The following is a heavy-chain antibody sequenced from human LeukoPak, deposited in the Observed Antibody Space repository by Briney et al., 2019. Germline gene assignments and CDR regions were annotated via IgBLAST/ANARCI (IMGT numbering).Heavy chain of an antibody. Sequence: ASVKVSCKASGYTFNRYGLSWVRQAPGQGLEWMGWISTYNGNAHYAQKLQGRVTMTIDTSTSTAYMELRSLRPDDTAVYYCARASDTSGWYLDAFGVWGQGTLVSVSS. CDR1: GYTFNRYG. V-gene: IGHV1-18*01. J-gene: IGHJ3*01. D-gene: IGHD6-19*01. CDR3: ARASDTSGWYLDAFGV. CDR2: ISTYNGNA.